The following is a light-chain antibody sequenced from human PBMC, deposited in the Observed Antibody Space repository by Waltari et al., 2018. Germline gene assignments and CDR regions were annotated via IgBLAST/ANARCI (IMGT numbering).Light chain of an antibody. J-gene: IGKJ5*01. V-gene: IGKV1-27*01. Sequence: DIQLTQSPSPLSASVGDRVPITCRLSQGISSYLNWYRQKPGKVPKLLIYSASNLQSGVPSRFSGSGAGTEFTLSIRSLQPEDVATDYGQRTYNAPTFSQGTRLEIK. CDR3: QRTYNAPT. CDR2: SAS. CDR1: QGISSY.